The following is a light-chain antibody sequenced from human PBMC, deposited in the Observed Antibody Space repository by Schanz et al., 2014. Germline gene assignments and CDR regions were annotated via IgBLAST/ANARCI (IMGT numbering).Light chain of an antibody. Sequence: DIVLIQSPLSLPVTPGEPASISCRSSQSLLHSTGYYFLDWYLQKPGQSPQLLIYLGSNRASGVPDRFTGSGSGTDFTLKISRVEADDVGVYYCMQSIQPPMTFGGGTKVEIK. CDR2: LGS. CDR1: QSLLHSTGYYF. J-gene: IGKJ4*01. V-gene: IGKV2-28*01. CDR3: MQSIQPPMT.